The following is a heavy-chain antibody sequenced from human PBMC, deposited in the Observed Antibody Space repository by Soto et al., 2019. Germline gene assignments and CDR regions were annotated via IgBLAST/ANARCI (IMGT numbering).Heavy chain of an antibody. J-gene: IGHJ4*02. CDR2: INPNSGGT. Sequence: SVQVSCKASGYPFSGFYMHWVRQAPGQGLEWMGWINPNSGGTKSAEKFQGRVTMTRDTSISTAYMELSRLTSDDTAVYYCASAAVTGTAGLDGCGQGTQVTVSS. V-gene: IGHV1-2*02. CDR3: ASAAVTGTAGLDG. CDR1: GYPFSGFY. D-gene: IGHD6-19*01.